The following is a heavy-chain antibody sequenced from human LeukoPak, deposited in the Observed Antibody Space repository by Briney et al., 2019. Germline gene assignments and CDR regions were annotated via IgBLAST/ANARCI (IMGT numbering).Heavy chain of an antibody. V-gene: IGHV3-7*01. Sequence: GGSLRLSCEASGFTFSSYWMAWVRQAPGKGLEWVANINPAGSDTYYVDSVKGRFTISRDNAKKTTFLQMNSLRVEETALYYCVRWGVAADMQDWGQGTLVTVSS. CDR3: VRWGVAADMQD. D-gene: IGHD2-2*01. CDR2: INPAGSDT. CDR1: GFTFSSYW. J-gene: IGHJ4*02.